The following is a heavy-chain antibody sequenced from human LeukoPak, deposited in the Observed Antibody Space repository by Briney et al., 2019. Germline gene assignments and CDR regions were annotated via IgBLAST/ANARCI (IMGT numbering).Heavy chain of an antibody. J-gene: IGHJ6*03. D-gene: IGHD3-16*02. V-gene: IGHV3-20*04. CDR1: GFTFDDYG. CDR3: ARRESSYQNYYYYYHMDV. CDR2: INWNGDST. Sequence: PGGSLRLSCGASGFTFDDYGMSWVRQAPGKGLEWVSDINWNGDSTGYADSVKGRFTISRDNAKNSLYLQMNSLRAEDTALYYCARRESSYQNYYYYYHMDVWGKGTTVTVSS.